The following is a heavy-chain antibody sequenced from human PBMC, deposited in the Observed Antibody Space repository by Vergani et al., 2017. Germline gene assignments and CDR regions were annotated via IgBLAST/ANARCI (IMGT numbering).Heavy chain of an antibody. J-gene: IGHJ4*02. D-gene: IGHD6-19*01. CDR3: ARDRGVAGGY. CDR2: ISSSGSTI. V-gene: IGHV3-11*01. Sequence: QVQLQESGPGLVKPSQTLSLTCTVSGGSISSGGYYWSWIRQHPGKGLEWVSYISSSGSTIYYADSVKGRFTISRDNAKNSLYLQMNSLRAEDTAVYYCARDRGVAGGYWGQGTLVTVSS. CDR1: GGSISSGGYY.